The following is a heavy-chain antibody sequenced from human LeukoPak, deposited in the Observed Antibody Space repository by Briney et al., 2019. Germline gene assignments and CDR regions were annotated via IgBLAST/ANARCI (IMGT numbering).Heavy chain of an antibody. V-gene: IGHV3-53*01. Sequence: GRSLRLSCAASGFTFSSYAMHWVRQAPGKGLEWVSLIYVSGDTYYTDSVKGRFTISRDTSENTLYLQMNSLRVEDTAVYYCARDRLQYFDYWGQGTLVTVS. CDR2: IYVSGDT. D-gene: IGHD3-16*01. CDR1: GFTFSSYA. CDR3: ARDRLQYFDY. J-gene: IGHJ4*02.